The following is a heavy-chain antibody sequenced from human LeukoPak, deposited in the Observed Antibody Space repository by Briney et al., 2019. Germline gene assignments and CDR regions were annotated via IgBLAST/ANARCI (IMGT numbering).Heavy chain of an antibody. J-gene: IGHJ3*02. CDR1: GYSFTNYW. CDR3: ARHGDDDAFDI. Sequence: GESLKISCKGSGYSFTNYWIGWVRQLPGKGLEWMAIMYHGDSDIRYSPAFQGQVTVSIDKSISTAYIQWSSLKASDTAMYYCARHGDDDAFDIWGQGTMVTVSS. CDR2: MYHGDSDI. V-gene: IGHV5-51*01. D-gene: IGHD5-24*01.